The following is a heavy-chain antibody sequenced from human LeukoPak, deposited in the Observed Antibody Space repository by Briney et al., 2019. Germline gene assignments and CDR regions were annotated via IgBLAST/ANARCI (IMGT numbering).Heavy chain of an antibody. J-gene: IGHJ4*02. Sequence: KPSETLSLTCGVSGESVSGFYWNWIRQTPGKGLEWIGYIYYTGSTNYNPSLKSRVTISIDTSKHQFSLNLTSVTAADTAVYFCASRGYYDNSAYFRNWGQGTLVTVSS. CDR3: ASRGYYDNSAYFRN. CDR2: IYYTGST. CDR1: GESVSGFY. V-gene: IGHV4-59*02. D-gene: IGHD3-22*01.